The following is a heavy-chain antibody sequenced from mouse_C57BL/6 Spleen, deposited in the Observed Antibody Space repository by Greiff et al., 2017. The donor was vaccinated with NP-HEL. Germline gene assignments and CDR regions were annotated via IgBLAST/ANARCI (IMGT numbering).Heavy chain of an antibody. Sequence: VQLQQSGAELVRPGTSVKVSCKASGYAFTNYLIEWVKQRPGQGLEWIGVINPGSGGTNYNEKFKGKAPLTADKSSSTAYMQLSSLTSEDSAVDFCARFGYDVRDYFDYWGQGTTLTVSS. J-gene: IGHJ2*01. CDR3: ARFGYDVRDYFDY. CDR1: GYAFTNYL. V-gene: IGHV1-54*01. D-gene: IGHD2-2*01. CDR2: INPGSGGT.